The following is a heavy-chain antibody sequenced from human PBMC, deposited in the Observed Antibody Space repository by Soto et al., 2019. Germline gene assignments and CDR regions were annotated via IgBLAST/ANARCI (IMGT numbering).Heavy chain of an antibody. CDR1: GGSISRSY. Sequence: SETLSLTCTVSGGSISRSYWSWVRQPPGKGLEWVGYIYYSGSTSYNPSLKSRVTVSVDTSKNQFSLKLTSVTAADTAVYYCARELYNQQLDYWGQGTLVTVSS. CDR3: ARELYNQQLDY. J-gene: IGHJ4*02. D-gene: IGHD3-10*01. V-gene: IGHV4-59*01. CDR2: IYYSGST.